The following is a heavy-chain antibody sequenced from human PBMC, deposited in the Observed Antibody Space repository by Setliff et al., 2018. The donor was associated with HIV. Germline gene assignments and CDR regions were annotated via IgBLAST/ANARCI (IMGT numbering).Heavy chain of an antibody. J-gene: IGHJ4*02. CDR3: AGGPGTTSIDY. CDR1: GGSINSYY. D-gene: IGHD1-26*01. CDR2: IYASGST. V-gene: IGHV4-4*07. Sequence: PSETLSLTCTVSGGSINSYYWSWIRQPAGKGLEWIGRIYASGSTSYNPSLKSRITISLDASRNQFSLELISVTAADTAVYYCAGGPGTTSIDYWAQGTLVTVSS.